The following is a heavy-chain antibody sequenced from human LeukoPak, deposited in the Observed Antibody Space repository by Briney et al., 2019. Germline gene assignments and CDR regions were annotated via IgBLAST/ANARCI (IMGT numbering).Heavy chain of an antibody. CDR2: IKQDGSEK. V-gene: IGHV3-7*01. Sequence: HPGGSLRLSCAASGFMFNSYWMMWVRQAPGKGLEWVANIKQDGSEKYYVDSVKGRFTISRDNAKNSLYLQMSSLRVEDTAVYYCGTRAYWGQGTLVTVSS. CDR1: GFMFNSYW. J-gene: IGHJ4*02. CDR3: GTRAY.